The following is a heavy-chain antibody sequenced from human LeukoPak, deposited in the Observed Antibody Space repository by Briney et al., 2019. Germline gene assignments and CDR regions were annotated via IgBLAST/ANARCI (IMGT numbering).Heavy chain of an antibody. CDR3: ARALLGYCSSTSCYLDAFDI. CDR2: IKQDGSEK. CDR1: GFTFSSYW. V-gene: IGHV3-7*03. Sequence: GGSLRLSCAASGFTFSSYWMSWVRQAPGKGLEWVANIKQDGSEKYYVDSVKGRFTISRDNAKNSLYLQMNSLRAKDTAVYYCARALLGYCSSTSCYLDAFDIWGQGTMVTVSS. D-gene: IGHD2-2*01. J-gene: IGHJ3*02.